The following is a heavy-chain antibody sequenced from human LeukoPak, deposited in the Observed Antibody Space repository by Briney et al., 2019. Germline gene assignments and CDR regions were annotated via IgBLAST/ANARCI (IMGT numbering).Heavy chain of an antibody. CDR2: IAIDSGNT. Sequence: GSLRLSFAALGFTFSDYSMYWVRQAPGKGLEWISYIAIDSGNTNYADSVKGRFTISGDKAKNSLYLQMNSLRVEDTAVYYCARDYKYAFDNWGQGTLVTVSS. D-gene: IGHD5-24*01. J-gene: IGHJ4*02. V-gene: IGHV3-48*01. CDR1: GFTFSDYS. CDR3: ARDYKYAFDN.